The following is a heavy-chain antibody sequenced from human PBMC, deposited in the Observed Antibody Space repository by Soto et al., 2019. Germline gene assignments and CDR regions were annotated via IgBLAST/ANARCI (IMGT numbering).Heavy chain of an antibody. CDR2: ISGSGGST. CDR1: GFTFSSYG. Sequence: PGWSLRLSCAASGFTFSSYGMSWVRQAPGKGLEWVSSISGSGGSTYYADSVKGRFTISRDNSENTLYLQMNSLRAEDTALYYCAKYASSSWLLFDFWGPGTLVTVSA. D-gene: IGHD6-13*01. J-gene: IGHJ4*02. CDR3: AKYASSSWLLFDF. V-gene: IGHV3-23*01.